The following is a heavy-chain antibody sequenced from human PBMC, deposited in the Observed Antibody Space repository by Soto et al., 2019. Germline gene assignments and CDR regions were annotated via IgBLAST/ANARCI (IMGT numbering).Heavy chain of an antibody. V-gene: IGHV4-4*07. CDR2: VYATGTT. CDR3: VRDGSKTLRDWFDP. D-gene: IGHD4-17*01. J-gene: IGHJ5*02. CDR1: GGSISKFY. Sequence: QVQLQESGPGLVKPSETLSLSCIVSGGSISKFYWSWIRKTAGKGLEWMGRVYATGTTDYNPSLRRRITMSVDISKKTFSLRLPSVTAADTGVYYCVRDGSKTLRDWFDPWGQGKLVTVAS.